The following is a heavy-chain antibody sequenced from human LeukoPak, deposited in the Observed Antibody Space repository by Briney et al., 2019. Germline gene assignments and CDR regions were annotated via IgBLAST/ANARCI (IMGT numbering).Heavy chain of an antibody. CDR1: GGSISGNF. V-gene: IGHV4-59*08. J-gene: IGHJ4*02. CDR3: ARVELATIDHFDY. Sequence: SETLSLTCTVSGGSISGNFWSWIRQPPGKGLEYIGYIYYSGSTYYNPSLKSRVTMSVDTSKNQFSLRLSSVTAADTAVYYCARVELATIDHFDYWGQGILVTVSS. D-gene: IGHD5-24*01. CDR2: IYYSGST.